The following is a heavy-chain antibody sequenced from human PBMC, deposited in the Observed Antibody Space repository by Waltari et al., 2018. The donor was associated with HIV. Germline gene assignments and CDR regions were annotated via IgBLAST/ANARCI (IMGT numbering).Heavy chain of an antibody. CDR2: IKSKTEGWTT. D-gene: IGHD3-22*01. CDR3: TVGKSSGYY. J-gene: IGHJ4*02. Sequence: EVQLVESGGGLVKPGGSLRLSCAASGVSFSDGWLNWVRQAPGQGLEWVGQIKSKTEGWTTDYAAPVKGRFTISRDDSKNMLFLEMNSLNTDDTASYYCTVGKSSGYYWGQGTLVTVSS. CDR1: GVSFSDGW. V-gene: IGHV3-15*01.